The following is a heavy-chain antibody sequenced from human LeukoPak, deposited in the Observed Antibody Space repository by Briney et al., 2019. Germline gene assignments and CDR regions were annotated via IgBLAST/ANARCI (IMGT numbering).Heavy chain of an antibody. J-gene: IGHJ5*02. CDR3: ARGRYLLWFGVNWFDP. Sequence: PSETLSLTCAVYGGSFSGYYWSWIRQPPGKGLEWIGEINHSGSTNYNPSLKSRVTISVDTSKNQFSLKLSFVTAADTAVYYCARGRYLLWFGVNWFDPWGQGTLVTVSS. D-gene: IGHD3-10*01. V-gene: IGHV4-34*01. CDR2: INHSGST. CDR1: GGSFSGYY.